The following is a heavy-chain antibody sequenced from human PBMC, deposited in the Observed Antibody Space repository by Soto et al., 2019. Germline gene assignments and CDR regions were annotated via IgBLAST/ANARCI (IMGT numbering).Heavy chain of an antibody. D-gene: IGHD6-19*01. CDR1: GFTFSSDA. Sequence: GGSLRLSCAASGFTFSSDAMSWVRQAPGKGLEWVSAISGSGGSTYYADSVKGRFTISRDNSKNTLYLQMNSLRAEDTAVYYCAKDRGSIAVGYNWFDPWGQGTLVTVSS. CDR3: AKDRGSIAVGYNWFDP. CDR2: ISGSGGST. J-gene: IGHJ5*02. V-gene: IGHV3-23*01.